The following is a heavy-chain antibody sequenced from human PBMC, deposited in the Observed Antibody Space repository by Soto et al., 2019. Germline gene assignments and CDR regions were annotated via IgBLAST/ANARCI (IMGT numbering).Heavy chain of an antibody. J-gene: IGHJ6*02. CDR2: IYYSGST. V-gene: IGHV4-59*01. D-gene: IGHD3-10*01. CDR3: ARGGSSMVRGVIDYYYYGMDV. CDR1: GGSISSYY. Sequence: SETLSLTCTVSGGSISSYYWSWIRQPPGKGLEWIGYIYYSGSTNYNPSLKSRVTISVDTSKNQFSLKLSSVTAADTAAYYCARGGSSMVRGVIDYYYYGMDVWGQGTTVTVSS.